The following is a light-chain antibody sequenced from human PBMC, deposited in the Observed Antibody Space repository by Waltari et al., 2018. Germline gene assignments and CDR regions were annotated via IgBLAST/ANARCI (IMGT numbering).Light chain of an antibody. J-gene: IGKJ1*01. CDR1: QSVSRA. CDR3: QHYVNLPVT. CDR2: AAS. Sequence: DIVLTPSPITRSLSPGERATPSCRASQSVSRALAWYQQKPGQAPRLLIYAASTRATGVPDRFSGSGSGIDFSLTISRLDPEDFAVYYCQHYVNLPVTFGQGTKVEI. V-gene: IGKV3-20*01.